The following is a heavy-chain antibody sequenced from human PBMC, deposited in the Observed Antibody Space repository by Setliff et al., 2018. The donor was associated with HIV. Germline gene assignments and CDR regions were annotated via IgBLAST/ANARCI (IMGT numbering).Heavy chain of an antibody. J-gene: IGHJ4*02. CDR2: MSYSGTT. Sequence: PSETLSLTCTVSGGSFSSGNYYWAWIRQPPGEGLEWIGGMSYSGTTYYNPSLKSRVTMSVDTSKNQFSLNLIFVTAADTAVYYCAREAPQWGGSEYWGQGTLVTVSS. D-gene: IGHD1-26*01. CDR1: GGSFSSGNYY. CDR3: AREAPQWGGSEY. V-gene: IGHV4-39*02.